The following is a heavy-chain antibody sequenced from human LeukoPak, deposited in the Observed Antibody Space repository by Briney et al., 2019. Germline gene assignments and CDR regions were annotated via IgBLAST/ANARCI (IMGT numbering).Heavy chain of an antibody. CDR3: ARASGSYVFNY. Sequence: SGTLSLTCAVSGGSISSSNWWSWVRQPPGKGLEWIGEIYHSGSTNYNPSLKSRVTMSVDKSNNQFSLKLSSVTAADTAVYYCARASGSYVFNYWGQGTLVTASS. D-gene: IGHD3-10*01. V-gene: IGHV4-4*02. J-gene: IGHJ4*02. CDR1: GGSISSSNW. CDR2: IYHSGST.